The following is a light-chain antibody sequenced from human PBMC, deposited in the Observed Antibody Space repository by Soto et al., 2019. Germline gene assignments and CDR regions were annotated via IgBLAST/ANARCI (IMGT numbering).Light chain of an antibody. V-gene: IGLV3-21*04. Sequence: SYVLTQPPSVSVAPGKTARITCGGNNIGSKSVHWYQQKPGQAPVLVIYYDSDRPSGIPERFSGSNSGNTATLTISRVEAGDEVDYYCQVWDSSSDHYVFGTGTKLTVL. CDR2: YDS. CDR3: QVWDSSSDHYV. J-gene: IGLJ1*01. CDR1: NIGSKS.